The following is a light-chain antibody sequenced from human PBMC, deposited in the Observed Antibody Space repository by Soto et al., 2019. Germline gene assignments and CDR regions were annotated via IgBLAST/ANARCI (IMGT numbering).Light chain of an antibody. J-gene: IGKJ3*01. CDR1: QSISSW. V-gene: IGKV1-5*03. Sequence: DIQMTQSPSTLSASIRDRVTITCRASQSISSWLAWYQQKPGKAPKLLIYKASSLESGVPSRFSGSGSGTEFTLTISSLQPDDFATYYCQQYNTYSGTFGPGTKVDIK. CDR3: QQYNTYSGT. CDR2: KAS.